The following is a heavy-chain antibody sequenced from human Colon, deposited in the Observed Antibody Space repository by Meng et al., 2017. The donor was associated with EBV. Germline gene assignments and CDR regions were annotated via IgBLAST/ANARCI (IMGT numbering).Heavy chain of an antibody. J-gene: IGHJ4*02. CDR3: ARRRGGSGRDC. V-gene: IGHV4-39*01. D-gene: IGHD3-10*01. Sequence: LRRQASGPVLVNPPETLSLTCMFSGGSISRNGYYWDWVRQPQGKGLEWIGAIYHSGSTSYNPSLQSRVTMFVDTSKNQFSLMLTSVTATDTAVYYCARRRGGSGRDCWGQGTLVTVSS. CDR1: GGSISRNGYY. CDR2: IYHSGST.